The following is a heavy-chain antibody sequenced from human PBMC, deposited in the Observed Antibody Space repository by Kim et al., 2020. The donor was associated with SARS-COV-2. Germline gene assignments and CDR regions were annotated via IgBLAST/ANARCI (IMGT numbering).Heavy chain of an antibody. J-gene: IGHJ5*02. V-gene: IGHV4-39*01. D-gene: IGHD4-17*01. CDR1: GGSISSSSYY. CDR2: IYYSGST. Sequence: SETLSLTCTVSGGSISSSSYYWGWIRQPPGKGLEWIGSIYYSGSTYYNPSLKSRVTISVDTSKNQFSLKLSSVTAADTAVYYCARQPRDSGDYETWFDPWGQGTLVTVSS. CDR3: ARQPRDSGDYETWFDP.